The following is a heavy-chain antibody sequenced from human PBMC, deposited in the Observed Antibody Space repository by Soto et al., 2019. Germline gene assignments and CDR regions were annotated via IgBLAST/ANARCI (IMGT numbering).Heavy chain of an antibody. Sequence: EVQLVESGGGLVQPGGSLRLSCAAPGFTFSDHYMDWVRQAPGKGLEWVGRIRNKANSYTTEYAASVKGRFTVSRDDSKNSLYLQMNSLKTEDTAVYYCARVQLERDSFDYWGQGTLVTVSS. CDR2: IRNKANSYTT. V-gene: IGHV3-72*01. J-gene: IGHJ4*02. CDR3: ARVQLERDSFDY. D-gene: IGHD1-1*01. CDR1: GFTFSDHY.